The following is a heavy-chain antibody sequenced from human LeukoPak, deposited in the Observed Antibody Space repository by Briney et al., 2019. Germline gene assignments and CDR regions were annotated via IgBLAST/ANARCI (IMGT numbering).Heavy chain of an antibody. J-gene: IGHJ5*02. D-gene: IGHD3-9*01. CDR1: GFTFTYYA. Sequence: GGSLRLSCEAFGFTFTYYAMTWVRQTPERGLEWVSTISTNGDTTYYADSVRGRFTISRDNSRDTLSLQMNSLIVEDTARYYCGRTPQYYNIFSGYAWDQGVPVIVSS. CDR3: GRTPQYYNIFSGYA. CDR2: ISTNGDTT. V-gene: IGHV3-23*01.